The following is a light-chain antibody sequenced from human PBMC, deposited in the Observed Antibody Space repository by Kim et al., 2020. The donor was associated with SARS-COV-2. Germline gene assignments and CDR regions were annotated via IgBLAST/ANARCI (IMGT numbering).Light chain of an antibody. CDR3: QQYKSYPLT. V-gene: IGKV1-16*02. J-gene: IGKJ5*01. Sequence: ASGGDRVTITCRASQCISNALALFQQKPWKSPKSLIYEASNLQSGVPSKFSGSGSGTDFTLTISSLQPEDFATYYCQQYKSYPLTFGQGTRLEIK. CDR1: QCISNA. CDR2: EAS.